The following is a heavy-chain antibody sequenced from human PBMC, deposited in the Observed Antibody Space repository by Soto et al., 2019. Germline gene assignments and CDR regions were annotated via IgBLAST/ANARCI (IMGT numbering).Heavy chain of an antibody. CDR3: AKDNTRCSGWEPLT. Sequence: EVQLLESGGGLVQPGGSLRLSCAASGFTFSSYAMSWVRQAPGKGLEWVSAISGSGGSTYYADSVNRRFTISRDNSKNRVYVQMNSLRPEDTAVYYCAKDNTRCSGWEPLTWGQGTLVTVSS. CDR1: GFTFSSYA. D-gene: IGHD6-19*01. CDR2: ISGSGGST. J-gene: IGHJ5*02. V-gene: IGHV3-23*01.